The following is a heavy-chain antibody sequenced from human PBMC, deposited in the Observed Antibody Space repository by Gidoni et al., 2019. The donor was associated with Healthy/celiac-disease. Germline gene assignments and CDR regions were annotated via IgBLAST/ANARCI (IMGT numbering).Heavy chain of an antibody. CDR2: INWNGGST. D-gene: IGHD7-27*01. CDR1: GCTFDEYG. J-gene: IGHJ3*02. Sequence: EVQLVESGGGVVRPGGSLRLSGEASGCTFDEYGMSWVGQAPGKGLEWVSGINWNGGSTGYADSVKGRFTISRDNAKNSLYLQMNSLRAEDTALYHCAREMWGNWGSRAFDIWGQGTMVTVSS. V-gene: IGHV3-20*01. CDR3: AREMWGNWGSRAFDI.